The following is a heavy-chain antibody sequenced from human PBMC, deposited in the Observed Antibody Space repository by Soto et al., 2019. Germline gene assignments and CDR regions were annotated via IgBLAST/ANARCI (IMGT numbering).Heavy chain of an antibody. V-gene: IGHV4-30-4*01. CDR3: ARGLLGPIVVPAASYYYYGMNG. D-gene: IGHD2-2*01. CDR1: SGSISSSDYY. J-gene: IGHJ6*02. CDR2: IYYSGST. Sequence: PSETLSLTCTVSSGSISSSDYYWSWIRQPPGKGLEWIGTIYYSGSTYYNPSLKSRINISVDMSKNQFSLKLSSVTAADTALYYCARGLLGPIVVPAASYYYYGMNGWGQGTTVTVSS.